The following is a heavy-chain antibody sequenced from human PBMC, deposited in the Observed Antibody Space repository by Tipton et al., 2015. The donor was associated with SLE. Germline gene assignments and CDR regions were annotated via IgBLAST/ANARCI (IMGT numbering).Heavy chain of an antibody. Sequence: QSGPEVKKPGASVKVSCKASGYSFASYGIAWVRQAPGQGLEWMGWISTFSVNPNYAQKLQGRVTMTTDTSTSTAYMELRSLRSDDTAVYYCALRWPDTWTTVYWGQGTLVTVSS. V-gene: IGHV1-18*01. CDR3: ALRWPDTWTTVY. CDR1: GYSFASYG. D-gene: IGHD5-12*01. CDR2: ISTFSVNP. J-gene: IGHJ4*02.